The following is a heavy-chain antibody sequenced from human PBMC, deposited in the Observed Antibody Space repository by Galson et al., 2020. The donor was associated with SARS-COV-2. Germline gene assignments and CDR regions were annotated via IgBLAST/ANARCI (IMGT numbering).Heavy chain of an antibody. V-gene: IGHV4-59*01. J-gene: IGHJ3*01. CDR1: SDSFSDYF. CDR2: IYDRGSV. CDR3: ARVGNYGSGSYYRRPFDL. D-gene: IGHD3-10*01. Sequence: TLSLTCTVSSDSFSDYFWSWIRQPPGKGLEWIGNIYDRGSVDYNPSLKSRVTMSRDTSKNQISMKLTSVTAADMALYFCARVGNYGSGSYYRRPFDLWGQGTLVTVSS.